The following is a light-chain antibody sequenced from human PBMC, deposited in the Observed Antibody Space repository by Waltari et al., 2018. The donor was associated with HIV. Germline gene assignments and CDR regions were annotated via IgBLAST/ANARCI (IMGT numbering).Light chain of an antibody. J-gene: IGKJ1*01. Sequence: DIQLTKSPSTLSVSDGDRVTITSRASESISTFLVWYQQKPGKAPRLLIFGASSLQNGVPSRFIGGGSGTDFTLTISSLQPDDFATYYCQHYKSSFRTFGQGTRVEMK. V-gene: IGKV1-5*03. CDR2: GAS. CDR3: QHYKSSFRT. CDR1: ESISTF.